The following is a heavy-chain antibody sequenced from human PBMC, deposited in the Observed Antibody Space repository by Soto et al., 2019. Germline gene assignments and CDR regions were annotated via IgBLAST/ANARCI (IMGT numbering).Heavy chain of an antibody. J-gene: IGHJ6*02. Sequence: GASVKVSCKASGYTFTSYYMHWVRQAPGQGLEWMGIINPSGGSTSYAQKFQGRVTMTRDTSTSTVYMELSSLRSEDTAVYYRASNGSPELYYYYGMDVWGQGTTVTVSS. D-gene: IGHD1-7*01. CDR2: INPSGGST. CDR3: ASNGSPELYYYYGMDV. V-gene: IGHV1-46*01. CDR1: GYTFTSYY.